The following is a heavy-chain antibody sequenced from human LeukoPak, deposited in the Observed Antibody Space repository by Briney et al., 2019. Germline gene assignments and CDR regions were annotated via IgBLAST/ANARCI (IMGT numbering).Heavy chain of an antibody. D-gene: IGHD1-14*01. V-gene: IGHV3-15*01. J-gene: IGHJ4*02. CDR1: GLTFSNAW. Sequence: GGSLLLSCAASGLTFSNAWMSWVRQAPGKGLEWVGRIKRKSDGGTTDYAAPVKGRFTISRDDSKNTLYLQMNSLKSEDTAVYYCTTELDVRPNHYWGQGTLVTVSS. CDR3: TTELDVRPNHY. CDR2: IKRKSDGGTT.